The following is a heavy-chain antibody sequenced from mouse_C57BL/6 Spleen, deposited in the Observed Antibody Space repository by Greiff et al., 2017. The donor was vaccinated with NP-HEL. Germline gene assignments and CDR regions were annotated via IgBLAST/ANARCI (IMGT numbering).Heavy chain of an antibody. CDR2: ISDGGSYT. Sequence: EVKLVESGGGLVKPGGSLKLSCAASGFTFSSYAMSWVRQTPEKRLEWVATISDGGSYTYYPDNVKGRFTISRDNAKNNRYLQMSHLKSEDTAMYYCARGLQDFDYWGQGTTLTVSS. CDR3: ARGLQDFDY. J-gene: IGHJ2*01. CDR1: GFTFSSYA. V-gene: IGHV5-4*03.